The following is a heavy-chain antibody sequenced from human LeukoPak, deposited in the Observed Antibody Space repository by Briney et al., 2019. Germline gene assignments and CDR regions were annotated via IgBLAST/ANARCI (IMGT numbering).Heavy chain of an antibody. CDR3: AKAGVLLWFGELLSPGYFDY. CDR1: GFTFSSYA. J-gene: IGHJ4*02. V-gene: IGHV3-23*01. D-gene: IGHD3-10*01. CDR2: ISGSGGST. Sequence: GGSLRLSCAASGFTFSSYAMSWVRQAPGKGLEWVSAISGSGGSTYYADSVKGRFTISRDNSKNTLYLQMNSLRAEDTAVYYCAKAGVLLWFGELLSPGYFDYWGQGTLVTVSS.